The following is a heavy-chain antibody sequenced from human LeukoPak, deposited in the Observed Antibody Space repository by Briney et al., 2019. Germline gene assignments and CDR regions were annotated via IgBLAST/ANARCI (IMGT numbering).Heavy chain of an antibody. CDR2: IYSGGST. D-gene: IGHD5-18*01. J-gene: IGHJ4*02. V-gene: IGHV3-53*01. CDR3: AKVGGYSYGSLDY. Sequence: GGSLRLSCAASGFTVSSNYMSWVRQAPGKGLEWVSVIYSGGSTYYADSVKGRFTISRDNSKNTLYLQMNSLRAEDTAVYYCAKVGGYSYGSLDYWGQGTLVTVSS. CDR1: GFTVSSNY.